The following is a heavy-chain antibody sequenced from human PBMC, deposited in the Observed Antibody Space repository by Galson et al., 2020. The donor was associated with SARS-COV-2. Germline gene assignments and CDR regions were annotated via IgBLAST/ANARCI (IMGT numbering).Heavy chain of an antibody. D-gene: IGHD2-2*01. CDR2: ISGSERSL. Sequence: GGSLRLSCVASGFNFSDYYMTWIRQAPGKGLEWISYISGSERSLYNAAAVKGRFTISRDNAKNSFFLQMNNLRGDDTAGYYCARGYVKAGFWGRGTLVTVSS. J-gene: IGHJ2*01. CDR1: GFNFSDYY. CDR3: ARGYVKAGF. V-gene: IGHV3-11*01.